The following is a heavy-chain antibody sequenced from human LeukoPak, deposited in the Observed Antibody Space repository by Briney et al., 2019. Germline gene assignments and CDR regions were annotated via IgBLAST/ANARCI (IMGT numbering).Heavy chain of an antibody. J-gene: IGHJ5*02. CDR1: GYTFTGYY. Sequence: ASVKVSCKASGYTFTGYYMHWVRQAPGRGLEWMGWINPNSGGTNYAQKFQGRVTMTRDTSISTAYMELSRLRSDDTAVYYCARDRHRYNWFDPWGQGTLVTVSS. V-gene: IGHV1-2*02. CDR2: INPNSGGT. CDR3: ARDRHRYNWFDP.